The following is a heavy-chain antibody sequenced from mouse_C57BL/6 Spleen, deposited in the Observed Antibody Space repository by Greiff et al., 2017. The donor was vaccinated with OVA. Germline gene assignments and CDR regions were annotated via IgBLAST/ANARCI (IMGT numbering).Heavy chain of an antibody. CDR2: IHPSDSDP. D-gene: IGHD2-4*01. V-gene: IGHV1-74*01. CDR3: ASRSTRMTTAAGCAD. Sequence: QVQLQQPGAELVKPGASVKVSCKASGYTFTSYWMHWVKQRPGQGLEWIGRIHPSDSDPNYNQKFKGKATLTVDKSSSTAYMQLSSLTSEDSSVYDGASRSTRMTTAAGCADWGQGTLGSVS. J-gene: IGHJ3*01. CDR1: GYTFTSYW.